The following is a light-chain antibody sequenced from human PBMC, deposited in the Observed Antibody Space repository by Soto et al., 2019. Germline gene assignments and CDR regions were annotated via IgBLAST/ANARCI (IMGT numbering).Light chain of an antibody. CDR2: EVS. V-gene: IGLV2-14*01. J-gene: IGLJ1*01. CDR1: SSDIGGYNY. Sequence: QSALTQPASVSASPGQSIAISCTGTSSDIGGYNYVSWYQQHPGKAPKLMIYEVSNRPSGVSNRFSGSKSGDTASLTISGLQPEDEADYYCTSYTSSSTLVFGTGTKLTVL. CDR3: TSYTSSSTLV.